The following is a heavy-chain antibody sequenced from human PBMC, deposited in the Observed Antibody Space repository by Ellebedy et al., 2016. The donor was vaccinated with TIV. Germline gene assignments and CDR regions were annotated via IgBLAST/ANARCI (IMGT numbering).Heavy chain of an antibody. CDR2: MYYNGNT. CDR3: ARGDGATDDAFDI. J-gene: IGHJ3*02. Sequence: SETLSLXXTVSGGSITSYYLTWIRQPPGKGLEWIGYMYYNGNTNYNPSLKSRVSVSLDTSKKQFSLQLRSVTAADTAVYYCARGDGATDDAFDIWGQGTMVIVSS. D-gene: IGHD1-26*01. V-gene: IGHV4-59*01. CDR1: GGSITSYY.